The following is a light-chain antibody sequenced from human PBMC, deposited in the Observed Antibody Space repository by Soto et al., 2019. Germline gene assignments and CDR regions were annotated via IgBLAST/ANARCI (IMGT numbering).Light chain of an antibody. Sequence: QSALTQPASVSGSPRQSITISCTGTSSDVGGYNYVSWYQQHPGKAPKLMIYEVRNRPSGVSNRFSGSKSGNTASLTISGLQAEDEADYYCSSYTSSSVVVFGGGTKLTVL. V-gene: IGLV2-14*01. CDR3: SSYTSSSVVV. CDR1: SSDVGGYNY. CDR2: EVR. J-gene: IGLJ2*01.